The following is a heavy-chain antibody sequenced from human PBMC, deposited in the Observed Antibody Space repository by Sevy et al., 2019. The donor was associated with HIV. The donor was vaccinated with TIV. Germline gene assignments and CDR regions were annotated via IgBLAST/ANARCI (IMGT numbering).Heavy chain of an antibody. D-gene: IGHD3-9*01. CDR3: ARDLGLGIQFDY. J-gene: IGHJ4*02. CDR2: VYHSGST. Sequence: SETLSLICTVSGYSFGSIYYWGWIRQPPGKGLEWIGSVYHSGSTYYNPSPKSRVTISVDTSKNRFSLKVTSVTAADTAVYYCARDLGLGIQFDYWGQGTLVTVSS. CDR1: GYSFGSIYY. V-gene: IGHV4-38-2*02.